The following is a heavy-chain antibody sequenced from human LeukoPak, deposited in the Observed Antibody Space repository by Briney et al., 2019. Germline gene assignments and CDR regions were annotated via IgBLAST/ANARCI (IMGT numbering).Heavy chain of an antibody. V-gene: IGHV1-8*01. D-gene: IGHD4-17*01. CDR1: GYTFTSYD. CDR2: MNPNSGNT. CDR3: ARDYGDYDRYYYYGMDV. J-gene: IGHJ6*02. Sequence: ASVKVSCKASGYTFTSYDINWVRQATGQGLEWMGWMNPNSGNTGYAQKFQGRVTMTRNTSISTAYMELSSLRSEDTAVYYCARDYGDYDRYYYYGMDVWGQGTTVTGSS.